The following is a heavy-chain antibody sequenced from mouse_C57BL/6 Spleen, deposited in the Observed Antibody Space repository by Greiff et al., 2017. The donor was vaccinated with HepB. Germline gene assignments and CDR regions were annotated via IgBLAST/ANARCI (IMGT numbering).Heavy chain of an antibody. CDR1: GYTFTSYW. CDR3: ASRGGNYGYFDV. Sequence: QVQLQQPGAELVKPGASVKMSCKASGYTFTSYWITWVKQRPGQGLEWIGDIYPGSGSTNYNEKFKSKATLTVDTSSSTAYMQLSSLTSEDSAVYYCASRGGNYGYFDVWGTGTTVTVSS. CDR2: IYPGSGST. V-gene: IGHV1-55*01. J-gene: IGHJ1*03. D-gene: IGHD2-1*01.